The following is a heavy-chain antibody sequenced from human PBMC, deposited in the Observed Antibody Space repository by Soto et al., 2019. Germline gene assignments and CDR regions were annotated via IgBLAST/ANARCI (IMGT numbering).Heavy chain of an antibody. CDR2: ISSSSSYL. Sequence: GGSLRLSCAASGFTFSSYSMNWVRQAPGKGLEWVSSISSSSSYLYYADSVKGRFTISRDNAKNSLYLEMNSLIAEDTAVYYTARRVAAALRSDYFYYYYMDVWGKWTSFTVSS. D-gene: IGHD2-2*01. J-gene: IGHJ6*03. V-gene: IGHV3-21*01. CDR3: ARRVAAALRSDYFYYYYMDV. CDR1: GFTFSSYS.